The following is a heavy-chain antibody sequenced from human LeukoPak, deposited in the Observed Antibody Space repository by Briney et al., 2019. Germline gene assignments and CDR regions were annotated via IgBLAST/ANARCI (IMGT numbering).Heavy chain of an antibody. Sequence: GGSLRLSCAASGFTFSSYSMNWVRQAPGKGLEWVSYISSSSSTIYYADSVKGRFTISRDNAKNSLYLQKNSLRAEDTAVYYCARTLLKRGATVTLSFWYFDLWGRGTLVTVSS. CDR3: ARTLLKRGATVTLSFWYFDL. D-gene: IGHD4-11*01. J-gene: IGHJ2*01. CDR1: GFTFSSYS. CDR2: ISSSSSTI. V-gene: IGHV3-48*01.